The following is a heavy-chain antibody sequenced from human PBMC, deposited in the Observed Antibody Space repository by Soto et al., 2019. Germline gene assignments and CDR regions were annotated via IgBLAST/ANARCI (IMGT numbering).Heavy chain of an antibody. V-gene: IGHV2-26*01. Sequence: PTLVNPTETLTLTCTVSGFSLSNARMGVSWIRKPPGKALEWLAHIFSNDEKSYSTSLKSRLTISKDTSKNQVVLTMTNMDPVDTATYYCIQSRCGGDCLQSYASHYYYGMDVWGQGTTVTVSS. CDR2: IFSNDEK. CDR1: GFSLSNARMG. D-gene: IGHD2-21*02. CDR3: IQSRCGGDCLQSYASHYYYGMDV. J-gene: IGHJ6*02.